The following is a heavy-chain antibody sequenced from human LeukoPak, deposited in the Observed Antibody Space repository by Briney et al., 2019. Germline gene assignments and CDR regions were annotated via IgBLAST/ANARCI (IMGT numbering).Heavy chain of an antibody. CDR3: ARDRYLYYYDSSGYTPFDY. Sequence: GGSLRLSCAASGFTFSSYWMSWVRQAPGKGLEWVANIKQDGSEKYYVDSVKGRFTTSRDNAKNSLYLQMNSLRAEDTAVYYCARDRYLYYYDSSGYTPFDYWGQGTLVTVSS. V-gene: IGHV3-7*01. CDR1: GFTFSSYW. J-gene: IGHJ4*02. CDR2: IKQDGSEK. D-gene: IGHD3-22*01.